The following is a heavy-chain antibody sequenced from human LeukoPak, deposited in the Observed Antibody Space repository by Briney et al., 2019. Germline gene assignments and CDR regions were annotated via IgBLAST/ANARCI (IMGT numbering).Heavy chain of an antibody. CDR3: ALTRGDTAMGYYFDY. CDR1: GGTFSSYA. J-gene: IGHJ4*02. D-gene: IGHD5-18*01. CDR2: IIPILGIA. V-gene: IGHV1-69*04. Sequence: SVKVSCKASGGTFSSYAISWVRQAPGQGLEWMGRIIPILGIANYAQKFQGRVAITADKSTSTAYMELSSLRSEDTAVYYCALTRGDTAMGYYFDYWGQGTLVTVSS.